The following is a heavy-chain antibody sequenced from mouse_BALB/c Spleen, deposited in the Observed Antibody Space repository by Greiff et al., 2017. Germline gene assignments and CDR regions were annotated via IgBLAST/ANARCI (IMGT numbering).Heavy chain of an antibody. V-gene: IGHV14-3*02. CDR1: GFNIKDTY. Sequence: EVQLQQSGAELVKPGASVKLSCTASGFNIKDTYMHWVKQRPEQGLEWIGRIDPANGNTKYDPKFQGKATITADTSSNTAYLQLSSLTSEDTAVYYCASNWAFAYWGQGTLVTVSA. CDR2: IDPANGNT. D-gene: IGHD4-1*01. CDR3: ASNWAFAY. J-gene: IGHJ3*01.